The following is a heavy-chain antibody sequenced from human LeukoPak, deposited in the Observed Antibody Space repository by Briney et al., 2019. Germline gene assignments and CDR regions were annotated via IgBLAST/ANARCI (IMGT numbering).Heavy chain of an antibody. CDR3: ARRRQAGREQLEY. Sequence: ASVKVSCQASGYTFTGYYMHWVRQAPGQGLGWMGWINPNSGGTNYAQKFQGRVTMTRDTSISTANMELSRLRSDDTAVYYCARRRQAGREQLEYWGQGTLVTVSS. D-gene: IGHD6-13*01. J-gene: IGHJ4*02. CDR2: INPNSGGT. V-gene: IGHV1-2*02. CDR1: GYTFTGYY.